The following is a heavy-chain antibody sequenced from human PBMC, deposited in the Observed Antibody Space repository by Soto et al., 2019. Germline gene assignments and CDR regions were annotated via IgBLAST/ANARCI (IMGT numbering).Heavy chain of an antibody. V-gene: IGHV1-58*02. Sequence: SVKVSCKASGFTFTSSAMQWVRQARGQRLEWIGWIVVGSGNTNYAQKFQERVTITRDMSTSTVYMELSSLRSEDTAVYYCARDGIVVVPAAMTDAFDIWGQGTMVTV. CDR3: ARDGIVVVPAAMTDAFDI. J-gene: IGHJ3*02. CDR2: IVVGSGNT. D-gene: IGHD2-2*01. CDR1: GFTFTSSA.